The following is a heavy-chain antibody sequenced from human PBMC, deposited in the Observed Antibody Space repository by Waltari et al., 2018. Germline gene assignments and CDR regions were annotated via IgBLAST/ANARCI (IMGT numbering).Heavy chain of an antibody. CDR2: IIPILGIA. CDR1: AGPFSSYT. D-gene: IGHD4-17*01. Sequence: QVQLVQSGAEVKKPGSSVKVSCKASAGPFSSYTISWVRQAPGQGLEWMGRIIPILGIANYAQKFQGRVTITADKSTSTAYMELSSLRSEDTAVYYCARAPTVKDAFDIWGQGTMVTVSS. CDR3: ARAPTVKDAFDI. V-gene: IGHV1-69*02. J-gene: IGHJ3*02.